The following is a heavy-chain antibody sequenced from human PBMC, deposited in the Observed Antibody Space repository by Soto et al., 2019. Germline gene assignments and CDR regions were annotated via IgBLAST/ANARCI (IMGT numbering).Heavy chain of an antibody. CDR3: AKDLDENYDFWSGYLNRGAFDY. Sequence: QVQLVESGGGVVQPGRSLRLSCAASGFTFSSNGMHCVRQAPGKGLEWVAVISYDGTNIYYADSVKGRFTISRDNSKNTLYLQMNSLRAEDTAVYYCAKDLDENYDFWSGYLNRGAFDYWGQGTLVTVSS. CDR1: GFTFSSNG. CDR2: ISYDGTNI. V-gene: IGHV3-30*18. J-gene: IGHJ4*02. D-gene: IGHD3-3*01.